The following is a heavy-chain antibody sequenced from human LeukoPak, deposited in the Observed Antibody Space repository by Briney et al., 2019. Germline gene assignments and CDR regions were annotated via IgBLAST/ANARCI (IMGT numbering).Heavy chain of an antibody. CDR3: ANDGIPHY. CDR1: GFIFSSYG. J-gene: IGHJ4*02. CDR2: ISYDGSNK. Sequence: PGGSLRLSCAASGFIFSSYGMHWVRQAPGKGLEWVAVISYDGSNKYYADSVKGRFTVSRDNSKNTLYLQMNSLRAEDTAVYYCANDGIPHYWGQGTLVTVSS. V-gene: IGHV3-30*18.